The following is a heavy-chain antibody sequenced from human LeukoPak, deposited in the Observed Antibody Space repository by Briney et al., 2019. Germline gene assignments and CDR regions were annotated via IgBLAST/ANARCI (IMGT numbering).Heavy chain of an antibody. J-gene: IGHJ4*02. CDR2: ISSNGGRT. CDR1: GFTFSSYA. D-gene: IGHD3-16*01. CDR3: ARVRVSYYDYVWGSYDY. Sequence: PGGSLRLSCAASGFTFSSYAMHWVRQAPGKGLEYVSAISSNGGRTYYANSVKGRFTISRDNSKNTLYLQMGSLRAEDMAVYYCARVRVSYYDYVWGSYDYWGQGTLVTVSS. V-gene: IGHV3-64*01.